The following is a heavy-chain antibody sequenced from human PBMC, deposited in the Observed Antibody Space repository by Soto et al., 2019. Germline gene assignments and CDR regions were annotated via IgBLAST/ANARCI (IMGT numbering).Heavy chain of an antibody. Sequence: GSLRLSCGASGFSFSEYSRICVRQAPGKGLEWVSSISSSSSFIYYADSLKCRFTISRDNAKNSLYLQINSLRAEDTAVYYCAREGSIQKTTKIDFWGQGTLVTVSS. D-gene: IGHD4-17*01. CDR1: GFSFSEYS. CDR3: AREGSIQKTTKIDF. V-gene: IGHV3-21*01. J-gene: IGHJ4*02. CDR2: ISSSSSFI.